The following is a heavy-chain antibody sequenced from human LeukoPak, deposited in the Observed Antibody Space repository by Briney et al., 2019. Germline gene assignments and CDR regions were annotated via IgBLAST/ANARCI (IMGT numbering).Heavy chain of an antibody. V-gene: IGHV3-11*04. J-gene: IGHJ4*02. D-gene: IGHD3-22*01. Sequence: PGGSLRLSCAASGFTFSDYYMSWIRQAPGKGLEWVSYISSSGTNIYYADSVKGRFTISRDNAKNSLYLQMNSLRAGDTAVYYCARLYDGSAYHADHFDYWGQGTLVIVSS. CDR2: ISSSGTNI. CDR3: ARLYDGSAYHADHFDY. CDR1: GFTFSDYY.